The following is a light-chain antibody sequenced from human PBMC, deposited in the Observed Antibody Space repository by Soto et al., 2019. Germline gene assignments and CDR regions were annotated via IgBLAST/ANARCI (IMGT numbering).Light chain of an antibody. J-gene: IGKJ1*01. CDR3: QQDDSSPPWT. V-gene: IGKV4-1*01. CDR2: WAS. CDR1: QSVLYSSNNKNY. Sequence: DIVMTQSPDSLAVSLGERATINCKSSQSVLYSSNNKNYLAWYQQKPGQPPKLLIYWASTRESGVPDRFSGSWSGTDFTRTISSLQAEDVAVYYCQQDDSSPPWTFGQGTKVEMK.